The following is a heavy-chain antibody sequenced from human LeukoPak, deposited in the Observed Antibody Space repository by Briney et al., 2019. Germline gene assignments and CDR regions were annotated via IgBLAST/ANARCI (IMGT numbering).Heavy chain of an antibody. J-gene: IGHJ6*03. CDR3: AKGGLNPYPGYYYYYMDV. V-gene: IGHV3-9*01. CDR1: GFTFDDYA. CDR2: ISWNSGSI. Sequence: PGGSLRLSCAASGFTFDDYAMHWVRQAPGKGLEWVSGISWNSGSIGYADSVKGRFTISRDNSKNSLYLQMNSLRTEDTALYYCAKGGLNPYPGYYYYYMDVWGKGTTVTVSS.